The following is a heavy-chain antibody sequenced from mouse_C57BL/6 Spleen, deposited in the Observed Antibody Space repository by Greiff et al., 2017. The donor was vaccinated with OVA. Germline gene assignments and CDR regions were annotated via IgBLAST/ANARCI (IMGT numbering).Heavy chain of an antibody. J-gene: IGHJ4*01. CDR1: GFSFNTYA. Sequence: EVQLVESGGGLVQPKGSLKLSCAASGFSFNTYAMNWVRQAPGKGLEWVARIRSKSNNYATYYADSVKDRFTISRDDSESMLYLQMNNLKTEDTAMYYCVRLGLPHAMDYWGQGTSVTVSS. CDR2: IRSKSNNYAT. CDR3: VRLGLPHAMDY. V-gene: IGHV10-1*01. D-gene: IGHD2-4*01.